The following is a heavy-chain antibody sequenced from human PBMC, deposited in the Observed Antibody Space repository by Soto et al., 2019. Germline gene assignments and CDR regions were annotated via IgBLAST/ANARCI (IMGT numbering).Heavy chain of an antibody. CDR2: ISAYNGNT. CDR1: GYTFTSYG. V-gene: IGHV1-18*01. Sequence: SVKVSCKASGYTFTSYGISWVRQAPGQGLEWMGWISAYNGNTNYAQKLQGRVTMTTDTSTSTAYMELRSLRSDDTAVYYCARTDCADIWIGYCLDYYYYGMDGWGQGTTVTVSS. J-gene: IGHJ6*02. CDR3: ARTDCADIWIGYCLDYYYYGMDG. D-gene: IGHD3-3*01.